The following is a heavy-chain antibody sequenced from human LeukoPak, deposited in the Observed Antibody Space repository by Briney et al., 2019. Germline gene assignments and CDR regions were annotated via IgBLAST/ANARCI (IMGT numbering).Heavy chain of an antibody. CDR2: IYYSGST. Sequence: SETLSLTCTVSGGSISSYYWSWIRQPPGKGLEWIGYIYYSGSTNYNPSLKSRVTISVDTSKNQFSLKLSSVTAADTAVYYCASTPGIAVAGTWFDPWGQGTLVTVSS. CDR1: GGSISSYY. J-gene: IGHJ5*02. V-gene: IGHV4-59*01. CDR3: ASTPGIAVAGTWFDP. D-gene: IGHD6-19*01.